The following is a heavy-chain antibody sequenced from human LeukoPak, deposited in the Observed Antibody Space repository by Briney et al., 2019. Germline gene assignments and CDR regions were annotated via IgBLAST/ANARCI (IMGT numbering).Heavy chain of an antibody. CDR2: IYHSGST. J-gene: IGHJ5*02. D-gene: IGHD2-2*01. CDR3: ARERAHCSSTSCYGWFDP. Sequence: PSETLSLTCAVSGGSISSSNWWSWVRQPPGKGLEWIGEIYHSGSTNYNPSLKSRVTISVDKSKNQFSLKLSSVTAADTAVYYCARERAHCSSTSCYGWFDPWGQGTLVTVSS. V-gene: IGHV4-4*02. CDR1: GGSISSSNW.